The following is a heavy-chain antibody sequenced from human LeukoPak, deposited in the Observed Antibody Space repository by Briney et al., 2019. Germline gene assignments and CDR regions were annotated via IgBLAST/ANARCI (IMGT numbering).Heavy chain of an antibody. Sequence: SETLSLTCAVCGGSFSGYYWSWIRQPPGKGLEWIGEINHSGSTNYNPSLKSRVTISVDTSKHPFSLKLSSVTAADTAVYYCGRDYCSGGSCYIDYWGQGTLVTVSS. V-gene: IGHV4-34*01. D-gene: IGHD2-15*01. CDR3: GRDYCSGGSCYIDY. J-gene: IGHJ4*02. CDR1: GGSFSGYY. CDR2: INHSGST.